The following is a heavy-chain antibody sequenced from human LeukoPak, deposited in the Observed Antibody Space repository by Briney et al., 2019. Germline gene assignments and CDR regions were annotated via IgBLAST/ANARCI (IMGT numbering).Heavy chain of an antibody. CDR3: ASKRASGNYYILNY. V-gene: IGHV1-2*02. CDR2: IDPNSGGT. D-gene: IGHD3-10*01. Sequence: ASVKVSCKASGYSFTAYYMHWVRQAPGQGLEWVGWIDPNSGGTNFAQKFQGRVTMTTDTSINTAYMELSRLTSDDTAVYYCASKRASGNYYILNYCGQGALVTVSS. J-gene: IGHJ4*02. CDR1: GYSFTAYY.